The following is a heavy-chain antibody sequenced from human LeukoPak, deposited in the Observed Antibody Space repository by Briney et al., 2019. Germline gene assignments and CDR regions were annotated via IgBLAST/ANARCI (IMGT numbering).Heavy chain of an antibody. V-gene: IGHV6-1*01. D-gene: IGHD6-13*01. Sequence: SQTLSLTCVLSRDSVSNNAWNWVRQTPSGGLECLGRTYYNSKWYNEYAESVKSRISINPDTSKNQFSLQLNSVAPEDTAVYYCARGWARDGFNIWSQGTMVTVSS. CDR2: TYYNSKWYN. CDR3: ARGWARDGFNI. CDR1: RDSVSNNA. J-gene: IGHJ3*02.